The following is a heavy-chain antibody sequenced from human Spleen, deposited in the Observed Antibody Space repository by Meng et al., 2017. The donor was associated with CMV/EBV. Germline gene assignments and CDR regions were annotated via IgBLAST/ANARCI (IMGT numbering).Heavy chain of an antibody. D-gene: IGHD3-9*01. CDR2: INQGENNI. CDR1: GFSISRFW. V-gene: IGHV3-7*01. Sequence: GESLKISCTASGFSISRFWMTWVRQAPGKGLEWVANINQGENNINYVDSVKGRLTISRDNAKNSLYLQMNNLRVEDTAIYYCARDTNSYDGGYYFDTFDIWGQGTLVTVSS. J-gene: IGHJ3*02. CDR3: ARDTNSYDGGYYFDTFDI.